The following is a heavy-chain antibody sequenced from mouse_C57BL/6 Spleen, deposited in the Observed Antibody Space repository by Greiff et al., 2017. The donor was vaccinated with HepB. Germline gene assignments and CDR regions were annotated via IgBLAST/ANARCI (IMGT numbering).Heavy chain of an antibody. D-gene: IGHD1-1*01. CDR2: IYPRSGNT. Sequence: VQLVESGAELARPGASVKLSCKASGYTFTSYGISWVKQRTGQGLEWIGEIYPRSGNTYYNEKFKGKATLTADKSSSTAYMALRSLTSEDSAVYFCARIFYYGSSHYYAMDYWGQRTSVTVSS. CDR1: GYTFTSYG. V-gene: IGHV1-81*01. J-gene: IGHJ4*01. CDR3: ARIFYYGSSHYYAMDY.